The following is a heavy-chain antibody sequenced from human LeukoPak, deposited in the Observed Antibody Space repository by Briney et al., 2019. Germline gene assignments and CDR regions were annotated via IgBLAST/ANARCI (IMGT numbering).Heavy chain of an antibody. D-gene: IGHD6-19*01. CDR3: ARGHSSGWRSYYFDY. V-gene: IGHV4-34*01. CDR1: GGSFSGYY. CDR2: INHSGST. J-gene: IGHJ4*02. Sequence: SETLSLTCAVYGGSFSGYYWSWIRQPPGKGLEWIGEINHSGSTNHNPSLKSRVTISVDTSKNQFSLKLSSVTAADTAVYYCARGHSSGWRSYYFDYWGQGTLVTVSS.